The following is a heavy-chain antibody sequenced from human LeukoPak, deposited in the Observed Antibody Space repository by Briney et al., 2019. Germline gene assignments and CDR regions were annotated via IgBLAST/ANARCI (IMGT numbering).Heavy chain of an antibody. CDR1: GGSISSYY. D-gene: IGHD3-22*01. V-gene: IGHV4-59*01. CDR3: ARLHLDSSGYYFDY. Sequence: SETLSLTCTVSGGSISSYYWSWIRQPTGKGLEWIGYIYYSGSTNYNPSLKSRVTISVDTSKNQFSPKLSSVTAADTAVYFWARLHLDSSGYYFDYWGQGSLATVSS. CDR2: IYYSGST. J-gene: IGHJ4*02.